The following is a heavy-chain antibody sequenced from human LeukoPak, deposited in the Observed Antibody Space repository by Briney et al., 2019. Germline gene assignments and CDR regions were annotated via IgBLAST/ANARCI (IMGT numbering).Heavy chain of an antibody. D-gene: IGHD6-19*01. CDR1: GFTVSSNY. CDR2: ISGSGGST. V-gene: IGHV3-23*01. CDR3: AKAWGLAVANTFDY. J-gene: IGHJ4*02. Sequence: GGSLRLSCAASGFTVSSNYMSWVRQAPGKGLEWVSAISGSGGSTYYADSVKGRFTISRDNSKNTLYLQMNSLRADDTAVYYCAKAWGLAVANTFDYWGQGTLVTVSS.